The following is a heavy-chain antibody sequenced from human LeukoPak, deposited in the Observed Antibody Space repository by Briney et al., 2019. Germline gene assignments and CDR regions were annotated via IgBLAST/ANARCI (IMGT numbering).Heavy chain of an antibody. J-gene: IGHJ6*03. CDR1: GFTFSSYA. CDR3: AKSSSDYYYYYMDV. CDR2: IRFDGSNA. D-gene: IGHD6-6*01. Sequence: PGGSLRLSCAASGFTFSSYAMHWVRQAPGRGLEWVAFIRFDGSNAHNADSVKGRFTISRDNSKNTLFLQMNSLRPDDTAVYYCAKSSSDYYYYYMDVWGKGTTVTVSS. V-gene: IGHV3-30*02.